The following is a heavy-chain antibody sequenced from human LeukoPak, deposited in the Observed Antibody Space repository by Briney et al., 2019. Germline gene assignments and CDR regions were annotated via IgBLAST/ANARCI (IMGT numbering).Heavy chain of an antibody. V-gene: IGHV1-3*01. J-gene: IGHJ5*02. D-gene: IGHD3-9*01. Sequence: ASVKVSCKASGYTFTSYAMHWVRQAPGQRLEWMGWINAGNGNTKYSQKFQGRVTITADKSTSTAYMELSSLRSEDTAVYYCARAGNRYFDWSTPDHWFDPWGQGTLVTVSS. CDR1: GYTFTSYA. CDR3: ARAGNRYFDWSTPDHWFDP. CDR2: INAGNGNT.